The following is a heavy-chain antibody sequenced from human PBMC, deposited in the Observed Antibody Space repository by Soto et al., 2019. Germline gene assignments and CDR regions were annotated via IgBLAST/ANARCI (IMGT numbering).Heavy chain of an antibody. CDR2: ISSSSSYI. CDR1: GFTFSSYS. Sequence: NPGGSLRLSCAASGFTFSSYSMNWVRQAPGKGLEWVSSISSSSSYIYYADSVKGRFTISRDNAKNSLYLQMNSLRAEDTAVYYCARDRTQTHWFGPWGQGTLVTVSS. J-gene: IGHJ5*02. D-gene: IGHD1-7*01. CDR3: ARDRTQTHWFGP. V-gene: IGHV3-21*01.